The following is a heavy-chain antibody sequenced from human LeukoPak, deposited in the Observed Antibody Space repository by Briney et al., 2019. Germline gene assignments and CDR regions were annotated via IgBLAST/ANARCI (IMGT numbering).Heavy chain of an antibody. CDR3: VREETYGGNYDY. D-gene: IGHD4-17*01. V-gene: IGHV3-7*01. J-gene: IGHJ4*02. Sequence: PGGSLRLSCAASGFSLSSHWMSWVRQAPGKGLEWVANIDQDGSEKYYVDSVMGRFTISRDNAQNSLYLQMNSLRAEDTAVYYCVREETYGGNYDYWGQGSLVTVSS. CDR2: IDQDGSEK. CDR1: GFSLSSHW.